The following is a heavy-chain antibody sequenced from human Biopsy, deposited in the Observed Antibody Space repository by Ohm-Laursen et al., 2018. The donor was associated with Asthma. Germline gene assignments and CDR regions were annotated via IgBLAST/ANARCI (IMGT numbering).Heavy chain of an antibody. J-gene: IGHJ4*02. V-gene: IGHV3-53*01. Sequence: GSLRLSCTASGFAVSGDHMFWVRQAPGKGLEWVSVIYSGGTSHTADSVRGRFAISRDYSKNTLYLQMHSLRVEDTAVYYCARGDSSNWSHYYFDYWGQGTLVTVSS. D-gene: IGHD3-22*01. CDR1: GFAVSGDH. CDR2: IYSGGTS. CDR3: ARGDSSNWSHYYFDY.